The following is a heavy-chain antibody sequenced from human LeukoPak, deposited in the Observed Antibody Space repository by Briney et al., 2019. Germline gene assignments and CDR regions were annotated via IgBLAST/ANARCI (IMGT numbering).Heavy chain of an antibody. Sequence: GGSLRLSCAASGFTFDDYGMSWVRQAPGKGLEWVSGINWNGGSTGYADSVKGRFTISRDNAKNSLYLQMNSLRAEDTALYHCARERGAFDQLLSDAFDIWGQGTMVTVSS. J-gene: IGHJ3*02. V-gene: IGHV3-20*01. CDR2: INWNGGST. CDR3: ARERGAFDQLLSDAFDI. CDR1: GFTFDDYG. D-gene: IGHD2-2*01.